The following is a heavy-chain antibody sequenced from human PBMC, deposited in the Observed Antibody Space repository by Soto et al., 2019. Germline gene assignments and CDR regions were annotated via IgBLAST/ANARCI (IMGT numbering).Heavy chain of an antibody. CDR3: ARRRYSSGWYRNAPDY. Sequence: QVQLQQWGAGLLKPSETLSLTCAVYGGSFSGYYWSWIRQPPGKGLEWIGEINHSGSTNDNPSLKSRVTISXXTXKXRFALKLSSVTAADTAVYYCARRRYSSGWYRNAPDYWGQGTLVTVSS. CDR2: INHSGST. CDR1: GGSFSGYY. D-gene: IGHD6-19*01. J-gene: IGHJ4*02. V-gene: IGHV4-34*01.